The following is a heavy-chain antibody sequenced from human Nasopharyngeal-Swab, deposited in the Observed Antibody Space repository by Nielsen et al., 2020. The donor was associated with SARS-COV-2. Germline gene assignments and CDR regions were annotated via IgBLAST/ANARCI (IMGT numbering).Heavy chain of an antibody. V-gene: IGHV4-31*03. Sequence: SETLSLTCTVSGGSISSGGYYWSWIRQHPGKGLEWIGYIYYSGSTYYNPSLKSRVTISVDTSKNQFSLKLSSVTAADTAVYYCARGRRYCSGGSCYSGFYFDYWGQGTLVTVSS. CDR1: GGSISSGGYY. CDR3: ARGRRYCSGGSCYSGFYFDY. J-gene: IGHJ4*02. CDR2: IYYSGST. D-gene: IGHD2-15*01.